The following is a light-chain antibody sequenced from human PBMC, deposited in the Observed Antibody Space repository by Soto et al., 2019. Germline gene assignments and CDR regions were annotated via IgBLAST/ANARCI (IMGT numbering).Light chain of an antibody. Sequence: EIVITQSPATLSVSPGERATLSCRASQSIRTNLAWYQQKSGQPPRLLIYDASTRATGIPARFSGSGSGTEFTLTIRSLQSEDFAVYYCQQYNNWRTFGQGTKVDIK. CDR1: QSIRTN. J-gene: IGKJ1*01. CDR3: QQYNNWRT. V-gene: IGKV3D-15*01. CDR2: DAS.